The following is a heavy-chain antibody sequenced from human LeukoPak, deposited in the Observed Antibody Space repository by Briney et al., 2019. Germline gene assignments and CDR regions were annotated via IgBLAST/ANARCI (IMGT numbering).Heavy chain of an antibody. CDR3: ATSFVTRGIISAY. V-gene: IGHV4-34*01. D-gene: IGHD3-10*01. CDR1: GGSFSEYY. Sequence: TSETLSLTCAVYGGSFSEYYWNWIRRSPGEGLEWIGEISHSGGIKYNPSLKSRVTMSPDTSKNQFSLKLRSVTAADTAIYYCATSFVTRGIISAYWGQGTPVTVSS. CDR2: ISHSGGI. J-gene: IGHJ4*02.